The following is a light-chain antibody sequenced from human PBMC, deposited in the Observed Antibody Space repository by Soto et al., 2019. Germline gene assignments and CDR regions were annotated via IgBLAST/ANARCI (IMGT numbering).Light chain of an antibody. V-gene: IGKV1-12*01. J-gene: IGKJ4*02. CDR1: QGSSSW. CDR3: QQANSFPLT. Sequence: DIQMTQSPSSVSASVGARVSITCRASQGSSSWLAWYQQKPGRAPKLLIYTGSSLQSGVPSRFSGTGSGTEFTLTISSLQPEDGATYYCQQANSFPLTGGGGTKVEIK. CDR2: TGS.